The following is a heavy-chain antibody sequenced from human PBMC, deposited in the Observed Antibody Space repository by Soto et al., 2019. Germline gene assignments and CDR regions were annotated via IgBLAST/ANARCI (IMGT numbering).Heavy chain of an antibody. D-gene: IGHD3-22*01. J-gene: IGHJ6*02. CDR2: ISGSGGST. V-gene: IGHV3-23*01. CDR3: AKGSSGYPYYGMDV. CDR1: GFTFSSYA. Sequence: GGSLRLSCAASGFTFSSYAMSWVRQAPGKGLEWVSAISGSGGSTYYADSVKGRFTISRDNSKNTLYLQMNSLRAEGTAVYYCAKGSSGYPYYGMDVWGQGTTVTV.